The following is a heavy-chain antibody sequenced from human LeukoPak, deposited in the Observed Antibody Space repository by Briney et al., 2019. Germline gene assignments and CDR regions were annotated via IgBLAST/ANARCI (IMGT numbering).Heavy chain of an antibody. V-gene: IGHV4-39*07. CDR3: ARATRRDWGQYYFDY. CDR2: INHSRTT. D-gene: IGHD7-27*01. Sequence: SETLSLTCTVSGGSISSSSYYWGWIRQSPGKGLEWIGEINHSRTTNCNPSLKSRVTISVDTSKNQFSLKLTSVTAADTAVYYCARATRRDWGQYYFDYWGQGTLVTVSS. J-gene: IGHJ4*02. CDR1: GGSISSSSYY.